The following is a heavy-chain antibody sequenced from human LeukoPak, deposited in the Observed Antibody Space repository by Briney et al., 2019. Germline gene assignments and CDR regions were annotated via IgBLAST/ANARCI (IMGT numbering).Heavy chain of an antibody. CDR2: INSGGSTL. D-gene: IGHD1-1*01. Sequence: GGSLRLSCAASGFTFSSYEMNWVRQAPGKGLEWVSYINSGGSTLYYADSVKGRFTISRDNAKNSLYLQMNSLRAEDTAVYYCARIHNLGILAHFDYWGQGTLVTVSS. CDR1: GFTFSSYE. V-gene: IGHV3-48*03. CDR3: ARIHNLGILAHFDY. J-gene: IGHJ4*02.